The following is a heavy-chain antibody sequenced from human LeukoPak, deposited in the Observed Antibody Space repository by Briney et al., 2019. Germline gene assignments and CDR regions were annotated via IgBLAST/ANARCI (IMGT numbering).Heavy chain of an antibody. CDR2: IKQDGSEK. D-gene: IGHD1-26*01. V-gene: IGHV3-7*01. CDR1: GFTVSSNY. J-gene: IGHJ6*03. CDR3: ARDRVGTTKWGSSRYYYYMDV. Sequence: PGGSLRLSCAVSGFTVSSNYMTWVRQAPGKGLEWVANIKQDGSEKYYVDSVKGRFIISRDSAKNSLYLQMNNLRAEDTAVYYCARDRVGTTKWGSSRYYYYMDVWGKGTTVTISS.